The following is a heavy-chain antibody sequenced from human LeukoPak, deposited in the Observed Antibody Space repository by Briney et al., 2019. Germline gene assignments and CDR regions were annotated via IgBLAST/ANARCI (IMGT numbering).Heavy chain of an antibody. J-gene: IGHJ3*02. V-gene: IGHV1-24*01. CDR2: FVPEDGET. D-gene: IGHD3-22*01. CDR3: ATVFAHYYDSSGYWGAFDI. Sequence: ASVKVSCKVSGYTLTELSMHWVRQAPGKGLEWMGGFVPEDGETIYAQKFQGRVTMTEDTSTNTAYMELSRLRSEDTAVYYCATVFAHYYDSSGYWGAFDIWGQGTMVTVSS. CDR1: GYTLTELS.